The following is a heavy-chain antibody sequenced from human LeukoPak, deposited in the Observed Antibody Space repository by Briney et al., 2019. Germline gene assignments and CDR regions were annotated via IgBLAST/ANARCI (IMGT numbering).Heavy chain of an antibody. CDR2: ISYDGSNK. Sequence: GGSLRLSCAASGFTFSSYAMHLVRQAPGKGLEWVAVISYDGSNKYYADSVKGRFTISRDNSKNTLYLQMNSLRAEDTAVYYCARDPPLNYYGSGSYPEYWGQGTLVTVSS. D-gene: IGHD3-10*01. CDR1: GFTFSSYA. V-gene: IGHV3-30-3*01. J-gene: IGHJ4*02. CDR3: ARDPPLNYYGSGSYPEY.